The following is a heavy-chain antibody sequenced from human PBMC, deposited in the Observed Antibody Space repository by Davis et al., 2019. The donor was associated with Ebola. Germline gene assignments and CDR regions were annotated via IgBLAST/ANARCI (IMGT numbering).Heavy chain of an antibody. Sequence: GESLKISCAASGLTFSSYAMSWVRQAPGKGLEWVSAISGSGGSTYYADSVKGRFTISRDNSKNTLYLQMNSLRAEDTAVYYCAKREGRQWLVLDYFDYWGQGTLVTVSS. CDR1: GLTFSSYA. D-gene: IGHD6-19*01. CDR2: ISGSGGST. J-gene: IGHJ4*02. V-gene: IGHV3-23*01. CDR3: AKREGRQWLVLDYFDY.